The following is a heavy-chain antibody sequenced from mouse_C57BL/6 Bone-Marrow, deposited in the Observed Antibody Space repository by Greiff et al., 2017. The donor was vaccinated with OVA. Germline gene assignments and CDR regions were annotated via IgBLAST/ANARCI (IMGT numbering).Heavy chain of an antibody. J-gene: IGHJ4*01. CDR2: IDPETGGN. D-gene: IGHD2-5*01. V-gene: IGHV1-15*01. CDR1: GYTFTDYE. CDR3: TRGYSNYYAMDY. Sequence: VQLQQSGAELVRPGASVTLSCKASGYTFTDYEMHWVKQTPVHGLEWIGAIDPETGGNAYNQKFKGKAILTADKSSSTAYMELRRLTSEDSAVYYCTRGYSNYYAMDYWGQGTSVTVSS.